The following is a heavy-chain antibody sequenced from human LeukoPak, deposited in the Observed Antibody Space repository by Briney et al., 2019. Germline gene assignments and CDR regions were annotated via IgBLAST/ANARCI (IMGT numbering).Heavy chain of an antibody. J-gene: IGHJ3*02. Sequence: ASVKVSCKASGYTFTSYAMNWVRQAPGQGLEWMGWINTNTGNPTYAQGFTGRFVFSLYTSVSTAYLQISSLKAKDTAVYYCAKQLATVADHDAFDIWGQGTMVTVSS. D-gene: IGHD4-23*01. V-gene: IGHV7-4-1*02. CDR2: INTNTGNP. CDR3: AKQLATVADHDAFDI. CDR1: GYTFTSYA.